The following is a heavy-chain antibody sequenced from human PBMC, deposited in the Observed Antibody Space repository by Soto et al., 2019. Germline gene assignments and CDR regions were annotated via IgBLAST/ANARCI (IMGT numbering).Heavy chain of an antibody. J-gene: IGHJ6*02. D-gene: IGHD1-26*01. CDR2: ISSSGSTI. CDR1: GFTFSDYY. V-gene: IGHV3-11*01. CDR3: ARDVCVWWERPRNYYGMDV. Sequence: GGSLRLSCAASGFTFSDYYMSWIRQAPGKGLEWVSYISSSGSTIYYADSVKGRFTISRDNAKNSLYLQMNSLRAEDTAVYYCARDVCVWWERPRNYYGMDVWGQGTTVTVSS.